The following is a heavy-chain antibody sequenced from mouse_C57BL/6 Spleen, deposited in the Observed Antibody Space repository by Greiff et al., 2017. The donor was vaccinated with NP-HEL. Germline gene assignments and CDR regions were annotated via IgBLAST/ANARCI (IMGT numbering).Heavy chain of an antibody. V-gene: IGHV1-82*01. J-gene: IGHJ2*01. CDR3: ARSNWGYYFDY. CDR1: GYAFSSSW. D-gene: IGHD4-1*01. Sequence: QVQLQQSGPELVKPGASVKISCKASGYAFSSSWMNWVKQRPGKGLEWIGRIYPGDGDTNYNGKFKGKATLTADKSSSTAYMQLSSLTSEDSAVYVCARSNWGYYFDYWGQGTTLTVSS. CDR2: IYPGDGDT.